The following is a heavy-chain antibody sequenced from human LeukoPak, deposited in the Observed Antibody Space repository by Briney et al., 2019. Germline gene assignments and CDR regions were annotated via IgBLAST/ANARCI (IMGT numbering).Heavy chain of an antibody. V-gene: IGHV4-4*07. D-gene: IGHD3-22*01. CDR1: GGSISSNY. CDR3: ARVDDRNYYYYFDY. Sequence: SETLSLTCTVSGGSISSNYWNWVRQPAGKGLEWIARIYNRGSTNYNPSPKSRVTMSVDTTKNQFSLKLTSVTAADTAVYYCARVDDRNYYYYFDYWGQGTLVTVSS. CDR2: IYNRGST. J-gene: IGHJ4*02.